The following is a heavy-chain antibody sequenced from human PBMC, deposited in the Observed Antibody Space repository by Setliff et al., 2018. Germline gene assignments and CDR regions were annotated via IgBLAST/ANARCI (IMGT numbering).Heavy chain of an antibody. D-gene: IGHD5-12*01. CDR3: AKDPPGYDGHDY. CDR2: ISANGDT. J-gene: IGHJ4*02. V-gene: IGHV3-23*01. Sequence: GGSLRLSCAASGFTFSTYTMTWVCQAPGKGPGWVASISANGDTYYTDSVKGRFTISRDNSKNTLYLQMNILRTEDTAIYYCAKDPPGYDGHDYWGQGTLVTVS. CDR1: GFTFSTYT.